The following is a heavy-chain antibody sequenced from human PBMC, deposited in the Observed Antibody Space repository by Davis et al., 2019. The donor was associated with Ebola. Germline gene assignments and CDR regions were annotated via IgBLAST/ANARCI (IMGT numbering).Heavy chain of an antibody. CDR2: INPSGGST. D-gene: IGHD2-2*01. CDR1: GYTFTSYA. CDR3: SRGRVPKYPMDV. V-gene: IGHV1-46*03. Sequence: ASVKVSCKASGYTFTSYAMHWVRQAPGQRLEWMGIINPSGGSTNYAQKFQGRVTMTSDTSTSTVYMELISLTFEDTAVYYCSRGRVPKYPMDVWGQGTTVTVSS. J-gene: IGHJ6*02.